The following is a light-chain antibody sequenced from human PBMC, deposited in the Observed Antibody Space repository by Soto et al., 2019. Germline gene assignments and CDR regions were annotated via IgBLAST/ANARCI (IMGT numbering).Light chain of an antibody. Sequence: EIVLTQSPGTLSLSPGETATLSCRASQRVGTYLAWHQQKFGQSPRLIIYGASERATGIPDRFSGSGSGTEFTLIFSRLEPDDFAVYYCQQYGSSPYIFGQGTKLEMK. CDR1: QRVGTY. CDR2: GAS. V-gene: IGKV3-20*01. J-gene: IGKJ2*01. CDR3: QQYGSSPYI.